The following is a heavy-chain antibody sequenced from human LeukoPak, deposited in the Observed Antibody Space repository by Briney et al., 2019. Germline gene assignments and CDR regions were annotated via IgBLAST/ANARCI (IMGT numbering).Heavy chain of an antibody. CDR3: ASRITGIGYGLSDP. CDR1: GFTFSSYS. Sequence: GGSLRLSCAASGFTFSSYSMNWVRQAPGKGLEWVSSISSSSSYIYYADSVKGRFTISRDNAKNSLYLQMNSLRAEDTAVYYCASRITGIGYGLSDPWGQGTLVTVSS. V-gene: IGHV3-21*01. J-gene: IGHJ5*02. D-gene: IGHD1-20*01. CDR2: ISSSSSYI.